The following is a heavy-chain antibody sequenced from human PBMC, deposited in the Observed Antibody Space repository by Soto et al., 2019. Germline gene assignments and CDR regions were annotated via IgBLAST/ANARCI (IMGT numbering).Heavy chain of an antibody. V-gene: IGHV3-23*01. J-gene: IGHJ6*02. CDR2: ISGSGGST. Sequence: EVQLLESGGGLVQPGGSLRLSCAASGFTFSSYAMSWVRQAPGKGLEWVSDISGSGGSTYYADSVKGRFTISRDNSKNTLYLQMNSLRAEDTAVYYCAKGREWLVRANYYYGMDVWGQGTTVTVSS. CDR3: AKGREWLVRANYYYGMDV. CDR1: GFTFSSYA. D-gene: IGHD6-19*01.